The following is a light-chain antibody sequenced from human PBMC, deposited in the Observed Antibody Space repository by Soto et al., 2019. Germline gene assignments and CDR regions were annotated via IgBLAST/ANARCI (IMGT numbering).Light chain of an antibody. V-gene: IGLV7-46*01. CDR1: TGTITSGHY. Sequence: QAVVTQEPSLTVSPGGTVTLTCGSSTGTITSGHYPYWFQQKPGQAPRTLIYDTTKKHSWTPARFSGSLLGGKAALTLSGAQPEDEAEYYCLLSYTDTRVFGGGTQLTVL. CDR2: DTT. CDR3: LLSYTDTRV. J-gene: IGLJ2*01.